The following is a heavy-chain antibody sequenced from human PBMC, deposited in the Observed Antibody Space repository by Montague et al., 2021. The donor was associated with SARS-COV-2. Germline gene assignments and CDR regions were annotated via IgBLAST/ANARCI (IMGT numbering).Heavy chain of an antibody. J-gene: IGHJ6*02. CDR1: GGSFSGYY. CDR2: INHSGST. Sequence: SETLSLTCAVYGGSFSGYYWSWIRQPPGKGLEWIGEINHSGSTNYNPSLTSRVTISVDTSKNQFSLKLSSVTAADTAVYYCARVRAVPAAMRIFSLGRSCYGMDVWGQGTTVTVSS. CDR3: ARVRAVPAAMRIFSLGRSCYGMDV. D-gene: IGHD2-2*01. V-gene: IGHV4-34*01.